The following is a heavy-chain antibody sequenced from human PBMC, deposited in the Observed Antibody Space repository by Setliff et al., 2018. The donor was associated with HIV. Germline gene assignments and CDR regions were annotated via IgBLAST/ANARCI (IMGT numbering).Heavy chain of an antibody. CDR3: ARYRYYYDSSGYGRWFDP. J-gene: IGHJ5*02. D-gene: IGHD3-22*01. Sequence: SYTLSLTCTVSGGSISSSSYYWGWIRQPPGKGLEWIGNIYYSGSTYYNPSLKSRVTISVDTSENQFSLRLSSVTAADTAVYYCARYRYYYDSSGYGRWFDPWGQGTLVTVSS. CDR1: GGSISSSSYY. CDR2: IYYSGST. V-gene: IGHV4-39*01.